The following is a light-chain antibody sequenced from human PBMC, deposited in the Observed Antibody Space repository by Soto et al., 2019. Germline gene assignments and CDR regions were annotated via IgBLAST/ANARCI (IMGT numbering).Light chain of an antibody. Sequence: EIVLTQSPAALSLSPGESATLSCRASQSVASSLAWYQQSPGQAPRLLIYAASIRATGVPARFSASGSGTDFTLTISSLEPEDFAVYHCQQHLNWPPAITFGQGTRLDI. V-gene: IGKV3-11*01. J-gene: IGKJ5*01. CDR1: QSVASS. CDR3: QQHLNWPPAIT. CDR2: AAS.